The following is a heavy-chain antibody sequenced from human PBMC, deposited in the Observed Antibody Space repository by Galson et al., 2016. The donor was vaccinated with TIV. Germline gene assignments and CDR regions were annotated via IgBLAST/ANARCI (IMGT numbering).Heavy chain of an antibody. D-gene: IGHD3-10*01. CDR3: AREFRDYYFDY. J-gene: IGHJ4*02. V-gene: IGHV3-33*01. Sequence: SLRLSCAASGFTFGSYGMHWVRQAPVKGLEWVAAIWYDGSNIHYADSVKSRFTISRDNSKNILYLQMDSLRVEDTALYYCAREFRDYYFDYWGQGTLAIVSS. CDR1: GFTFGSYG. CDR2: IWYDGSNI.